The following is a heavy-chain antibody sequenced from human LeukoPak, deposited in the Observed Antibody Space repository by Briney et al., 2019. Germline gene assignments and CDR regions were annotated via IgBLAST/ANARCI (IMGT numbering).Heavy chain of an antibody. CDR3: ARGIRYVFYYYMDV. CDR1: GYTFTSYD. V-gene: IGHV1-8*01. CDR2: MNPNSGNT. D-gene: IGHD3-10*02. Sequence: ASVKVSCMASGYTFTSYDINWVRQATGQGLEWMGWMNPNSGNTGYAQKFQGRVTMTRDTSISTAYMELSSLRSEDTAVYYCARGIRYVFYYYMDVWGKGTTVTVSS. J-gene: IGHJ6*03.